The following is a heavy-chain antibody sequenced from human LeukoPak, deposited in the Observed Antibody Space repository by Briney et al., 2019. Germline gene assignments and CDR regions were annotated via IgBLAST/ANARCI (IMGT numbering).Heavy chain of an antibody. D-gene: IGHD3-16*02. V-gene: IGHV3-30-3*01. CDR3: ARDRFTFGGVIATMENDY. Sequence: GGSLRLSCAASGFTFSSYAMHWVRQAPGKGLEWVAVISYDGSNKYYADSVKGRFTISRDNSKNTLYLQMNSLRAEDTAVYYCARDRFTFGGVIATMENDYWGQGTLVTVSS. CDR1: GFTFSSYA. CDR2: ISYDGSNK. J-gene: IGHJ4*02.